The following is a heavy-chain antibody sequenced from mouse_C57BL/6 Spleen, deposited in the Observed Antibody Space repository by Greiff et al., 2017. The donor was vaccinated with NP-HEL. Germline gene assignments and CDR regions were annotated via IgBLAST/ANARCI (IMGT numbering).Heavy chain of an antibody. D-gene: IGHD6-1*01. CDR1: GYTFTDYE. V-gene: IGHV1-15*01. J-gene: IGHJ3*01. CDR3: TREESLSLGFAY. Sequence: QVQLQQSGAELVRPGASVTLSCKASGYTFTDYEMHWVKQTPVHGLEWIGAIDPETGGTAYNQKFKGKAILTADKSSSTAYMELRSLTSEDSAVYYCTREESLSLGFAYWGQGTLVTVSA. CDR2: IDPETGGT.